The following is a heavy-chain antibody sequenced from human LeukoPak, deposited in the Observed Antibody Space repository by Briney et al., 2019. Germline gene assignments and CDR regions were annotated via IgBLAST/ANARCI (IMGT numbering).Heavy chain of an antibody. J-gene: IGHJ4*02. CDR3: AREALGVIRD. CDR2: IYHSGST. Sequence: SETLSLTCAVCGGSISSGGYSWSWIRQPPGKGLEWIGYIYHSGSTYYNPSLKSRVTISVDRSKNQSSLKLTSVTAADTAVYYCAREALGVIRDWGQGTLVTVSS. CDR1: GGSISSGGYS. V-gene: IGHV4-30-2*01. D-gene: IGHD3-16*02.